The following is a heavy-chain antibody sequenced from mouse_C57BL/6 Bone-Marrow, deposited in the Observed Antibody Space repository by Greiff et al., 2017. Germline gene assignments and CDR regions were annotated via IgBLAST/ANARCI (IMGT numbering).Heavy chain of an antibody. CDR1: GYSITSGYY. CDR3: ARRFNYYGSSYFDY. CDR2: ISYDGSN. Sequence: EVQLQQSGPGLVKPSQSLSLTCSVTGYSITSGYYWNWIRQFPGNKLEWMGYISYDGSNNYNPSLKNRISITRDTSKNQFFLKLNSVTTEDTATYYCARRFNYYGSSYFDYWGQGTTLTVSS. J-gene: IGHJ2*01. D-gene: IGHD1-1*01. V-gene: IGHV3-6*01.